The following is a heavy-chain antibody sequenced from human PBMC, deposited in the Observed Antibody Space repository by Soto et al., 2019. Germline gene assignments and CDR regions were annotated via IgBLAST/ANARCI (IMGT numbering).Heavy chain of an antibody. V-gene: IGHV4-59*08. CDR2: IHGGST. D-gene: IGHD3-10*01. CDR1: GGSISSDY. CDR3: ARHDGSRSTDY. Sequence: QVQLQESGPGLVKPSGTLSLTCTVSGGSISSDYWNWIRQPPGKGLEWIGYIHGGSTTYSASLRSRVTISVDTSKNQVSLKLSSVTAADTAVYFCARHDGSRSTDYWGQGTLVTVSS. J-gene: IGHJ4*02.